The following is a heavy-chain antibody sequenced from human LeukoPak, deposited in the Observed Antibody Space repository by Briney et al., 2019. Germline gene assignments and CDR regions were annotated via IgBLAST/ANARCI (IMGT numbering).Heavy chain of an antibody. V-gene: IGHV3-21*01. Sequence: GGSLRLSCAASGFTFSSYSMSWVRQAPGKGLEWVSSINSDSSLMFYAESVKGRFTISRDNARNSLYLQMNSLRAEDTAVYYCIRDLFDDYSLDYWGQGALVTVSS. CDR2: INSDSSLM. CDR1: GFTFSSYS. CDR3: IRDLFDDYSLDY. J-gene: IGHJ4*02. D-gene: IGHD3-16*01.